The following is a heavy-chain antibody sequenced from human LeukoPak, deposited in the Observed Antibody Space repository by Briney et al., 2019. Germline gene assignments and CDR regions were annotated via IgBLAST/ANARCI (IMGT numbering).Heavy chain of an antibody. CDR1: GGSISSYY. D-gene: IGHD2-8*01. CDR3: ARGYCTNAVCSLGPTQA. V-gene: IGHV4-59*12. Sequence: SSETLSLTCTVSGGSISSYYWSWIRQPPGKGLEWSGYIYYSGSTNYNPSLTSRVTISVDTSKNQFSLKLSSVTAADTAVYYCARGYCTNAVCSLGPTQAWGQGTLVTVSS. J-gene: IGHJ4*02. CDR2: IYYSGST.